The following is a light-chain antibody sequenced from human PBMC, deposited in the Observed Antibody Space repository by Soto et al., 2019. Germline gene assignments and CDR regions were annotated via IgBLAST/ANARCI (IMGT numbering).Light chain of an antibody. J-gene: IGLJ1*01. Sequence: QSMQTQPASVSGSPGQSITISCTGTSSDVGGYNYVSWYQQHPGKAPKLMIYDVSNRPSGVSNRFSGSKSGNTASLTISGLQAEDEADYYCSSYTSSSTVVFVTATKVTV. CDR3: SSYTSSSTVV. CDR1: SSDVGGYNY. CDR2: DVS. V-gene: IGLV2-14*01.